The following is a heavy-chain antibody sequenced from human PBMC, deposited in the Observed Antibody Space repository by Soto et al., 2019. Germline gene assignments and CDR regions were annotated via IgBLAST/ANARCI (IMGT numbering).Heavy chain of an antibody. D-gene: IGHD3-9*01. CDR1: GGSFSGYY. CDR2: INHSGST. J-gene: IGHJ5*02. V-gene: IGHV4-34*01. Sequence: SETLSLTCAVYGGSFSGYYWSWIRQPPGKGLEWIGEINHSGSTNYNPSLKSRVTISVDTSKNQFSLKLSSVTAADTAVYYCARAARPEDDNPNPASWFDPWGQGTLVTVSS. CDR3: ARAARPEDDNPNPASWFDP.